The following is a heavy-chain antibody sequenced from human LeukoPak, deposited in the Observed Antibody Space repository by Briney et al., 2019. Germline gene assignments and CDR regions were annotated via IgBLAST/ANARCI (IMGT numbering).Heavy chain of an antibody. J-gene: IGHJ4*02. V-gene: IGHV1-2*02. CDR3: ARDSSSYYFDY. D-gene: IGHD2-15*01. Sequence: GASVKVSCKASGYTFTSYDINWVRQAPGQGLEWMGWINPNSGGTNYAQKFQGRVTMAGDTSISTAYMELSRLRSDDTAAYYCARDSSSYYFDYWGQGTLVTVSS. CDR2: INPNSGGT. CDR1: GYTFTSYD.